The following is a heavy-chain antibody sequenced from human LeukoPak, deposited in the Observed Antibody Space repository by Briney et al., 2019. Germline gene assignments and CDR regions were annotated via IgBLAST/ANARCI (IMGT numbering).Heavy chain of an antibody. Sequence: SQTLSLTCTVSGGSISSGDYYWSWIRQPPGKGLEWIGYIYYSGSTYYNPSLKSRVTISVDTSKNQFSLKLSSATAADTAVYYCARDPIVPAAIVNVYWGQGTLVTVSS. CDR2: IYYSGST. CDR1: GGSISSGDYY. CDR3: ARDPIVPAAIVNVY. V-gene: IGHV4-30-4*08. D-gene: IGHD2-2*02. J-gene: IGHJ4*02.